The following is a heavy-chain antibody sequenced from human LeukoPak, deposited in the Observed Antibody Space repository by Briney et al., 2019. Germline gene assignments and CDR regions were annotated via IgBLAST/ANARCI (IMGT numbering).Heavy chain of an antibody. D-gene: IGHD6-25*01. J-gene: IGHJ4*02. V-gene: IGHV3-53*01. Sequence: GGSLRLSCVASGFTVSSNYMSWVSQAPGKGQECVSVIYPGGTTYYADSVKGRFTISRDDSKNTLYLQMHSLRAEDTAVYYCARESSGYYFDYWGQGTLVTVSS. CDR2: IYPGGTT. CDR1: GFTVSSNY. CDR3: ARESSGYYFDY.